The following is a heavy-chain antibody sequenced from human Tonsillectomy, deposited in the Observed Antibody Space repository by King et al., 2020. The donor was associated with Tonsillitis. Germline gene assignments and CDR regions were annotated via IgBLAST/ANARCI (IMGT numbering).Heavy chain of an antibody. CDR1: GFTVSSSY. D-gene: IGHD6-6*01. J-gene: IGHJ6*03. CDR2: IYSDGNT. Sequence: VQLVQSGGGLVQPGGSLRLSCAASGFTVSSSYMSWVRQAPGKGLEWVSVIYSDGNTNYYADSVKGRFTISRHDSKNTLCLQMNSLRVEDTAVYYCAIVDYYYYYMDVWGKGTTVTVSS. V-gene: IGHV3-53*04. CDR3: AIVDYYYYYMDV.